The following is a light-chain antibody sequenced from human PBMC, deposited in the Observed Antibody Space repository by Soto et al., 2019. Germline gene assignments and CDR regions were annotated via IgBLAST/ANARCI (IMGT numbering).Light chain of an antibody. CDR1: QSISGS. V-gene: IGKV1-39*01. Sequence: QMSWSPSSLSASVRDRVRITCRASQSISGSLNWYQQKPGKAPNLLIYTASSLQSGVPSRFSGCRSGTDYKLGMRCLQPGGFAIQFCQHPCSAPGTYAGGTKVDIK. J-gene: IGKJ4*02. CDR2: TAS. CDR3: QHPCSAPGT.